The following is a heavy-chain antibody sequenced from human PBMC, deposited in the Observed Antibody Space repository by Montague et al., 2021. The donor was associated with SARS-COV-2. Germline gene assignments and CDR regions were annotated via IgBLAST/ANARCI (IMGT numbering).Heavy chain of an antibody. CDR3: ARISVGSKYYFDF. CDR2: TYYRSKWYN. CDR1: GDSVSSNIAT. D-gene: IGHD4-11*01. J-gene: IGHJ4*02. V-gene: IGHV6-1*01. Sequence: SAISGDSVSSNIATWNWIRQSPSRGLEWLGRTYYRSKWYNDYAESVKSRITIDPDTSKHQFSPHLNSVTPEDTAVYYCARISVGSKYYFDFWGQGTLVTVSS.